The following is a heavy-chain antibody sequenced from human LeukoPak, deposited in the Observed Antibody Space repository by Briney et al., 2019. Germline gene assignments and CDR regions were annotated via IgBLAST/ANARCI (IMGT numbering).Heavy chain of an antibody. D-gene: IGHD2-21*02. CDR3: VREYCGGDCYTDF. Sequence: GGSLRLSCAASGFTFSLYWMHWVRLTPGKGLVWVSRLNSDGSVTTYADSVKGRFTISRDNAKNTLYLQMNNLKAEDTGLYYCVREYCGGDCYTDFWGQGTLVTVSS. CDR2: LNSDGSVT. V-gene: IGHV3-74*01. CDR1: GFTFSLYW. J-gene: IGHJ4*02.